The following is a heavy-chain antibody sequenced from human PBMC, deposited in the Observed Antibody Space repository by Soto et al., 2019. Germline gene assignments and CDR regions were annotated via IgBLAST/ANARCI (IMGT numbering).Heavy chain of an antibody. Sequence: QVQLQQWGAGLLKPSETLSLTFAVYGGSFSGYYWSWISQPPGKGLEWIGEINHSGSTNYNPSLKSRVTISVDTSKNQFSLKLSSVTAADTAVYYCARGQFGPKYYYYYYGMDVWGQGTTVTVSS. J-gene: IGHJ6*02. V-gene: IGHV4-34*01. D-gene: IGHD3-10*01. CDR1: GGSFSGYY. CDR3: ARGQFGPKYYYYYYGMDV. CDR2: INHSGST.